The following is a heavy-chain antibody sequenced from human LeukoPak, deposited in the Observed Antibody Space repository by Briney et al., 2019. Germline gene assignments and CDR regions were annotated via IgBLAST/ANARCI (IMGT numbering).Heavy chain of an antibody. CDR1: GLPFTTFN. CDR2: VDPSDGAT. CDR3: ARDRGRTYDFDY. D-gene: IGHD1-1*01. J-gene: IGHJ4*02. V-gene: IGHV1-46*01. Sequence: GASVKVSCKASGLPFTTFNFYWVRQAPGQGLEWMGIVDPSDGATSYAQKFRGRVAMTRDMSTATVYLELKSLRSDDTALYYCARDRGRTYDFDYWGQGTLVTASS.